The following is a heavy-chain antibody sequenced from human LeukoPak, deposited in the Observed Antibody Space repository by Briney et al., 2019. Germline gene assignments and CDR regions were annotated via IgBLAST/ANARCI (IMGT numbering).Heavy chain of an antibody. CDR3: AEVLLGSSWYLLFDY. D-gene: IGHD6-13*01. CDR2: ISWNSNII. CDR1: GFTFDNYA. Sequence: GGSLRLSCAASGFTFDNYAMHWVRQAPGKGLEWVSLISWNSNIIAYADSVKGRFTISRDNSKNTLYLQMNSLRAEDTAVYYCAEVLLGSSWYLLFDYWGQGTLVTVSS. J-gene: IGHJ4*02. V-gene: IGHV3-9*01.